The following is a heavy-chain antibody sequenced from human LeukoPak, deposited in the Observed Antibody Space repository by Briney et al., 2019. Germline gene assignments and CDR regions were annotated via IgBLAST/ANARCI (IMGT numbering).Heavy chain of an antibody. CDR3: VFSGFGLGFDY. Sequence: GGSLRLSCAASGFTVSSNYMSWVRQAPGKGLEWVSVIYSGGSTYYADSVKGRFTISRDNSKNTLYLQMNSLRAEDTALYYCVFSGFGLGFDYWGQGTLVTVSS. CDR1: GFTVSSNY. CDR2: IYSGGST. J-gene: IGHJ4*02. V-gene: IGHV3-53*01. D-gene: IGHD3-9*01.